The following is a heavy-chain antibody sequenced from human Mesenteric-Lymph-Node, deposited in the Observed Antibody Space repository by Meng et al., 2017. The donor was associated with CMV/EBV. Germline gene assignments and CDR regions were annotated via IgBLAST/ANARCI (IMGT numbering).Heavy chain of an antibody. CDR3: ARDVYERRGSEGWFDS. Sequence: ASINNGVSYWSWTRQHPGKGLEWIGYIYYTGMAVYNPSLRSRVTISIDTSNNQFSLRLNSVTAADTAVYYCARDVYERRGSEGWFDSWGQGTLVTVSS. D-gene: IGHD2/OR15-2a*01. CDR1: ASINNGVSY. V-gene: IGHV4-31*02. J-gene: IGHJ5*01. CDR2: IYYTGMA.